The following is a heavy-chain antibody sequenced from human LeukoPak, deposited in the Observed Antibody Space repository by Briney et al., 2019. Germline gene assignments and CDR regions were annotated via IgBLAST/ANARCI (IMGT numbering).Heavy chain of an antibody. V-gene: IGHV4-59*11. CDR3: ARMYSGSYYFDY. D-gene: IGHD1-26*01. J-gene: IGHJ4*02. CDR2: IYYSGST. Sequence: PSETLSLTCAVYGGSLNGHYWSWIRQPPGKGLEWIGYIYYSGSTNYNPSLKSRVTISVDTSKNQFSLKLSSVTAADTAVYYCARMYSGSYYFDYWGQGTLVTVSS. CDR1: GGSLNGHY.